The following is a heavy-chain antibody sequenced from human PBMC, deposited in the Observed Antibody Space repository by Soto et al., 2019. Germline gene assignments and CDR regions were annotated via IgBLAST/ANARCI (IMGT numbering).Heavy chain of an antibody. Sequence: QVQLQESGPGLVKPSETLSLTCTVSGGSVSSGSYYWSWIRQPPGKGLEWIGYIYYSGSTNYNPSLKSRVTISVDTSKNQFSLKLSSVTAADTAVYYCARELDWNYKAFDIWGQGTMVTVSS. D-gene: IGHD1-7*01. V-gene: IGHV4-61*01. CDR3: ARELDWNYKAFDI. CDR2: IYYSGST. CDR1: GGSVSSGSYY. J-gene: IGHJ3*02.